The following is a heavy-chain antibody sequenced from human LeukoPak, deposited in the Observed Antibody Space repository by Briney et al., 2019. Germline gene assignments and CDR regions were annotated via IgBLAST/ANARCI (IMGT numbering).Heavy chain of an antibody. D-gene: IGHD5-18*01. CDR3: AKALGGRGYSYGALDY. J-gene: IGHJ4*02. Sequence: SQTLSLTCTVSGGSISSGGYYWNWFRQHPEKDLEWIGYIYDSGNTYYSPSLKSRVTISLDTSKNQFSLKLSSVTAADTAVYYCAKALGGRGYSYGALDYWGQGILVTVSS. V-gene: IGHV4-31*03. CDR1: GGSISSGGYY. CDR2: IYDSGNT.